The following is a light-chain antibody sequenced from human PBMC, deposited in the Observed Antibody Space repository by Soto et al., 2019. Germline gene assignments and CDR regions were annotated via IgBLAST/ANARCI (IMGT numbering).Light chain of an antibody. CDR1: QSVSYY. Sequence: EVVMTQSPATLSVSPGERATLSCRASQSVSYYLAWYQQKPGQAPRLLIYDASSRATGVPDRFSGSGSGTDFTLPISRLEPADSAVYYCQQHKNWLALTFGGGTKVDIK. CDR2: DAS. J-gene: IGKJ4*01. V-gene: IGKV3D-15*01. CDR3: QQHKNWLALT.